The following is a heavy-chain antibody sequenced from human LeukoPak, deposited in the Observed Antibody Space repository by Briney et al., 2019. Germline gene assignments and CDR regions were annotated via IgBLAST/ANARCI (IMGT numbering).Heavy chain of an antibody. Sequence: PGGSLRLSCAASGFTFSIYGMHWVRQAPGKGLEWVAFIRYDGSNKYYADSVKGRFTISRDNSKNTLYLQMNSLRAEDTAVYYCAKDYDSSGYYPLCYFDYWGQGTLVTVSS. CDR1: GFTFSIYG. CDR3: AKDYDSSGYYPLCYFDY. J-gene: IGHJ4*02. V-gene: IGHV3-30*02. D-gene: IGHD3-22*01. CDR2: IRYDGSNK.